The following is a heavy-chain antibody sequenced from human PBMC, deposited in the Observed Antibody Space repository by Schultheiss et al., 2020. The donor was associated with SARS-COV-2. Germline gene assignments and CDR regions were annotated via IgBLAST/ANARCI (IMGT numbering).Heavy chain of an antibody. CDR1: GGSISSCGYY. V-gene: IGHV4-31*01. CDR2: IYYSGST. Sequence: SETLSLTCTVSGGSISSCGYYWSWIRQHPGKGLEWIGYIYYSGSTYYNPYLKSLVTISVDTSKNQFSLKLRAVTATDTAVYYCARSPDRTETTFGAFDIWGQGTMVTVAS. D-gene: IGHD3-16*01. J-gene: IGHJ3*02. CDR3: ARSPDRTETTFGAFDI.